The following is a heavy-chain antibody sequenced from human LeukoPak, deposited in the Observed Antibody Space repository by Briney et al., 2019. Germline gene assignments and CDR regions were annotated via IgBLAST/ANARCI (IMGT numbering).Heavy chain of an antibody. D-gene: IGHD3-22*01. CDR2: ISSSSSYI. Sequence: GGSLRLSCAASGFTFSSCSMNWVHQAPGKGLEWVSSISSSSSYIYYADSVKGRFTISRDNAKNSLYLQMNSLRAEDTAVYYCARDGEYYYDSSGYYGYWGQGTLVTVSS. CDR1: GFTFSSCS. J-gene: IGHJ4*02. V-gene: IGHV3-21*01. CDR3: ARDGEYYYDSSGYYGY.